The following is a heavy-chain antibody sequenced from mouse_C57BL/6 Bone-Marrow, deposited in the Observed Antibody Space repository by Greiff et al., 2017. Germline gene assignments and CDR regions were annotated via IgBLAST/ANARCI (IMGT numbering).Heavy chain of an antibody. Sequence: VQLQQSGPELVKPGDSVKISCKASGYSFTGYFMNWVMQSHGKSLEWIGRIIPYNGDTFYNQKFKGKATLTVAKSSSTAHMELRSLTSEDSAVYYCARSGGYSPYWYFDVWGTGTTVTVSS. CDR2: IIPYNGDT. V-gene: IGHV1-20*01. CDR1: GYSFTGYF. J-gene: IGHJ1*03. D-gene: IGHD2-3*01. CDR3: ARSGGYSPYWYFDV.